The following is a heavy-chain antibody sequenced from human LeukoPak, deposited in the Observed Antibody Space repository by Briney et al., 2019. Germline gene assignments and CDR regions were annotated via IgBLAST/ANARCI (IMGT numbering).Heavy chain of an antibody. CDR2: MYTSGST. CDR3: AAMIGYFDH. CDR1: GGSIRSGNYY. Sequence: SQTLSLTCAVSGGSIRSGNYYWSWIRQPAGKRLEWIARMYTSGSTNYNPSLKSRVTISADTSKNQFSLKLTSVTAADTAVYYCAAMIGYFDHWGQGILVTVSS. J-gene: IGHJ4*02. V-gene: IGHV4-61*02. D-gene: IGHD3-22*01.